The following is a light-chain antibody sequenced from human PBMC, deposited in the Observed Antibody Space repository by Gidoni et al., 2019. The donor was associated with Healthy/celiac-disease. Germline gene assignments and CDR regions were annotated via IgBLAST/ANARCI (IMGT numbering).Light chain of an antibody. CDR1: SLRSYY. Sequence: TVRITCQGDSLRSYYASWYQQKPGQAPVLVIYGKNNPPSGIPDRFSGSSSGNTASLTITGAQAEDEADYYCNSRDSSGNHWVFGGGTKLTVL. CDR2: GKN. CDR3: NSRDSSGNHWV. J-gene: IGLJ3*02. V-gene: IGLV3-19*01.